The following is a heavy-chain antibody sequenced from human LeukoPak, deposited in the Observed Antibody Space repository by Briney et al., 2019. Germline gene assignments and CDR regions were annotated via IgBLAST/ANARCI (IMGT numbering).Heavy chain of an antibody. J-gene: IGHJ4*02. CDR3: TRDGSYYFDY. CDR1: GFTFGDYA. CDR2: IRSKAYGGTT. Sequence: PGGSLRLSCTASGFTFGDYAMSWVRQAPGKGLEWVGFIRSKAYGGTTEYAASVKGRFTISRDDPKSITYLQMNSLKTEDTAVYYCTRDGSYYFDYWGQGTLVTVSS. D-gene: IGHD6-6*01. V-gene: IGHV3-49*04.